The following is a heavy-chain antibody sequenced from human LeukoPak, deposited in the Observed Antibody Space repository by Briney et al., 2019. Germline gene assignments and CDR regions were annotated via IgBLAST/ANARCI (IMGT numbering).Heavy chain of an antibody. CDR2: INAGNGNT. CDR1: GYTFTSYA. J-gene: IGHJ6*02. D-gene: IGHD3-9*01. CDR3: ARDENYDILTGYYLSYYYYGMDV. V-gene: IGHV1-3*01. Sequence: ASVKVSCKASGYTFTSYAIHWVRQAPGQRLEWMGWINAGNGNTKYSQKLQGRVTITRDTSASTAYMELSSLRSEDTAVYYCARDENYDILTGYYLSYYYYGMDVWGQGTTVTVSS.